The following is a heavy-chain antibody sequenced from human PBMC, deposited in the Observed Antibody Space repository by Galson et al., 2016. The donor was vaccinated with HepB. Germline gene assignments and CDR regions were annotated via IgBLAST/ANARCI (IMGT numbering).Heavy chain of an antibody. J-gene: IGHJ4*02. CDR3: AVGGHVDY. CDR2: IKQDGNEK. D-gene: IGHD1-26*01. V-gene: IGHV3-7*03. CDR1: GFTFSSYW. Sequence: SLRLSCAASGFTFSSYWMTWVRQAPGKGLEWVANIKQDGNEKYYVDSVKGRFTISRDNAKNSLYLQMNSLRVDDTAVYYCAVGGHVDYCGQGTLVTVSS.